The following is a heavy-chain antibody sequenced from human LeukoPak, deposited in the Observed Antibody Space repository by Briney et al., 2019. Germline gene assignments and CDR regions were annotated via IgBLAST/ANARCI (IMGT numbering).Heavy chain of an antibody. V-gene: IGHV1-2*02. J-gene: IGHJ5*02. Sequence: ASVKVSCKASGYTFTSYGISWVRQAPGQGLEWMGWINPNSGGTNYAQKFQGRVTMTRDTSISTAYMELSRLRSDDTAVYYCASTSGSYSWFDPWGQGTLVTVSS. CDR2: INPNSGGT. D-gene: IGHD1-26*01. CDR1: GYTFTSYG. CDR3: ASTSGSYSWFDP.